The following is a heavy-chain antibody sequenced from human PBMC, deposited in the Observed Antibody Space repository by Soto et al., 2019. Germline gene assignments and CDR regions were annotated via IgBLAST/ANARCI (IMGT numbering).Heavy chain of an antibody. J-gene: IGHJ6*03. Sequence: LVESGGAVVKPGGSLRLSCAGSGFTFSNHYMFWFRQAPGKGPEWVSYIGTTGSIIYYADSVEGRFTISRDNAQNRLCLEMNNLRAEDAAIYYCAMADYFYMDVWGKGTTVTVSS. CDR3: AMADYFYMDV. V-gene: IGHV3-11*01. CDR1: GFTFSNHY. CDR2: IGTTGSII.